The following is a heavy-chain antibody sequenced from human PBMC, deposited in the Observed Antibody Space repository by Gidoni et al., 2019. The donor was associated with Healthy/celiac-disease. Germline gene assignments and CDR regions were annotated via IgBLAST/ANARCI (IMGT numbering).Heavy chain of an antibody. CDR2: IYYSGST. CDR1: GGSISSYY. V-gene: IGHV4-59*01. CDR3: ARDDGYNKQVFDY. Sequence: QVQLQESGPGLVKPSETLSLTCTVSGGSISSYYWSWIRQPPGKGLEWIGYIYYSGSTNYNPSLKSRVTISVDTSKNQFSLKLSSVTAADTAVYYCARDDGYNKQVFDYWGQGTLVTVSS. J-gene: IGHJ4*02. D-gene: IGHD5-12*01.